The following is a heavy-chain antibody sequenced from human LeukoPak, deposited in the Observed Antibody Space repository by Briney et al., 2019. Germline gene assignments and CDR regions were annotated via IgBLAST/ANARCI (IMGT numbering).Heavy chain of an antibody. CDR3: ARDGEKKVVGATGDY. Sequence: ASVKVSCKAFGGAFSSYAISWVRQAPGQGLEWMGRIIPILGIANYAQKFQGRVTITADKSTSTAYMELSSLRSEDTAVYYCARDGEKKVVGATGDYWGQGTLVTVSS. V-gene: IGHV1-69*04. CDR2: IIPILGIA. D-gene: IGHD1-26*01. J-gene: IGHJ4*02. CDR1: GGAFSSYA.